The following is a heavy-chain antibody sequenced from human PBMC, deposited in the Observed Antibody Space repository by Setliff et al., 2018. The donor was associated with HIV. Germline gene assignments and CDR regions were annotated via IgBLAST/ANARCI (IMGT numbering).Heavy chain of an antibody. Sequence: GGSLRLSCAGSGFTFSSYEFNWVRQAPGKGLEWVSYISDSGSTIYYADFVKGRFTISRDNTKNSLYLQMNGLRVEDTAVYYCARRETGALSYWGQGTLVTVSS. CDR3: ARRETGALSY. V-gene: IGHV3-48*03. J-gene: IGHJ4*02. CDR1: GFTFSSYE. CDR2: ISDSGSTI.